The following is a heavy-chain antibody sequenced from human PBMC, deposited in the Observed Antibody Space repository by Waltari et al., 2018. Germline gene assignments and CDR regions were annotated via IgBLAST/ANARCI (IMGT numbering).Heavy chain of an antibody. J-gene: IGHJ5*02. Sequence: QVQLQESGPGLVKPSQTLSLTCTVSAGSISSGGYYWSWIRQHPGTGREWIGYIYYSGSTYNNPALKSRVTISVDTSKNQFSLKLSSVTAADTAVYYCARACRDIVVVVAAEYNWFDPWGQGTLVTVSS. CDR1: AGSISSGGYY. CDR3: ARACRDIVVVVAAEYNWFDP. D-gene: IGHD2-15*01. V-gene: IGHV4-31*03. CDR2: IYYSGST.